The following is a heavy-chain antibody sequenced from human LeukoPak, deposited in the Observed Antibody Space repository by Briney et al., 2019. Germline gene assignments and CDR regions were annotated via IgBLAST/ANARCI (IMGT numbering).Heavy chain of an antibody. CDR2: IYHSGSA. Sequence: SETLSLTCAVSGGSIRSSNWWSWVRQPPGKGLEWIGEIYHSGSANYNPSLKSRVTISVDKSKNQFSLKLRSVTAADTAVYYCAREALGYCSSISCPNGMDVWGQGTTVTVSS. CDR1: GGSIRSSNW. J-gene: IGHJ6*02. V-gene: IGHV4-4*02. CDR3: AREALGYCSSISCPNGMDV. D-gene: IGHD2-2*01.